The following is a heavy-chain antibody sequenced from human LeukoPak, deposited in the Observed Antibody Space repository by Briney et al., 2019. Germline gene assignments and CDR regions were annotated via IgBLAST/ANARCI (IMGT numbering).Heavy chain of an antibody. CDR2: IKQDGSEK. J-gene: IGHJ4*02. CDR3: AREGPLRSSDY. CDR1: GFTFSSYW. V-gene: IGHV3-7*01. Sequence: PGGSLRLSCAASGFTFSSYWMSWVCQAPGKGLEWVANIKQDGSEKYYVDSVKGRFTISRDNAKNSLYLQMNSLRTEDTAVYYCAREGPLRSSDYWGQGTLVTVSS.